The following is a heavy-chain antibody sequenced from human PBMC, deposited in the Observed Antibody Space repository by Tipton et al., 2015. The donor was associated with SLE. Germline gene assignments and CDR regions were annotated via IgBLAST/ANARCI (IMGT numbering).Heavy chain of an antibody. V-gene: IGHV1-18*01. CDR3: ARDQWLYYYGMDV. Sequence: QLVQSGAEVKKPGASVKVSCKASGYTFTSYGISWVRQAPGQGLEWMGWISAYNGNTNYAQKLQGRVTMTTDTSTSTAYMELRSLRSDATAVYYGARDQWLYYYGMDVWGQGTTVTVSS. J-gene: IGHJ6*02. CDR1: GYTFTSYG. D-gene: IGHD3-22*01. CDR2: ISAYNGNT.